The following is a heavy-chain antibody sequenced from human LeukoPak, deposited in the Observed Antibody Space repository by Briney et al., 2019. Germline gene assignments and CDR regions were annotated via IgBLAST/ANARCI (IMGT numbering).Heavy chain of an antibody. CDR1: GGSISSYY. CDR2: IYYSGST. CDR3: ARGDVGYCSSTSCHYFDY. J-gene: IGHJ4*02. V-gene: IGHV4-59*01. D-gene: IGHD2-2*01. Sequence: SETLSLTCTVSGGSISSYYWSWIRQPPGKGLEWIGYIYYSGSTNYNPSLKSRVTISVDTSKNQFSLKLSSVTAADTAVYCCARGDVGYCSSTSCHYFDYWGQGTLVTVSS.